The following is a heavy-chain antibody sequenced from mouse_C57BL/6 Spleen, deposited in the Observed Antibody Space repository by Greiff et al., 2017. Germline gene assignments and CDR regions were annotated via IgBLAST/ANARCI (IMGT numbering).Heavy chain of an antibody. CDR2: ISDGGSYT. Sequence: EVKLVESGGGLVKPGGSLKLSCAASGFTFSSYAMSWVRQTPEKRLEWVATISDGGSYTYYPDNVKGRFTISRDNAKNNLYLQMSHLKSEDTAMYYCARDQEGDSPYAMDYWGQGTSVTVSS. J-gene: IGHJ4*01. D-gene: IGHD3-2*02. CDR3: ARDQEGDSPYAMDY. CDR1: GFTFSSYA. V-gene: IGHV5-4*01.